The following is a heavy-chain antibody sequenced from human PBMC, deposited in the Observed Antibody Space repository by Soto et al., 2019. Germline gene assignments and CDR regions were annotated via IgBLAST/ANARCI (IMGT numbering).Heavy chain of an antibody. J-gene: IGHJ6*03. CDR1: GFTFSSYS. V-gene: IGHV3-48*04. CDR3: ARDAGPYYDFWSGYYLPYYYMDV. CDR2: INSSSSKK. Sequence: GGSLRLSCAASGFTFSSYSMNWVRQAPGKGLEWVSYINSSSSKKYYADSVKGRFTISRDNAKNSLYLQMNSLRAEDTAVYYCARDAGPYYDFWSGYYLPYYYMDVWGKGTTVTSP. D-gene: IGHD3-3*01.